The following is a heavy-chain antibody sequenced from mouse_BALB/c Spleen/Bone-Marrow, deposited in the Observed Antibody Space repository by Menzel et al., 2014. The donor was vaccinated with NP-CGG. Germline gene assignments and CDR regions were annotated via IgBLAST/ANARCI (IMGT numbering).Heavy chain of an antibody. CDR1: GYTFSSYW. D-gene: IGHD1-1*01. CDR3: ARSRGGFYFDY. J-gene: IGHJ2*01. Sequence: QVQLQQSGAELMKPGASVKISCKATGYTFSSYWIEWVKQRPGHGLEWIGEILPGSGSTNYNEKFKGKATFTADTSSNTAYMQLSSLTSEDSAAYYCARSRGGFYFDYWAQGTTLTVSS. V-gene: IGHV1-9*01. CDR2: ILPGSGST.